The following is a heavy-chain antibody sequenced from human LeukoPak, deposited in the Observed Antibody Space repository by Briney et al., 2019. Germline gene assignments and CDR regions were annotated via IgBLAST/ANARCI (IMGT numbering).Heavy chain of an antibody. D-gene: IGHD3-9*01. J-gene: IGHJ5*02. CDR3: ALLVSPGWFDP. V-gene: IGHV4-61*02. Sequence: SETLSLTCTVSGGSISSGSYYWSWIRQPAGKGLEWIGRIYTSGSTNYNPSLKSRVTISVDTSKNQFSLKLSSVTAADTAMFYCALLVSPGWFDPWAQGTLVTVSS. CDR1: GGSISSGSYY. CDR2: IYTSGST.